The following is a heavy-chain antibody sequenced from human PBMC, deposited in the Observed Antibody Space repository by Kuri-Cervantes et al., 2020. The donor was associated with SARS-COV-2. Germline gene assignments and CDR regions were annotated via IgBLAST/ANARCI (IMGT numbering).Heavy chain of an antibody. V-gene: IGHV3-47*02. Sequence: GESLKISCAASGFAFSSYVLHWVRRAPGKGPEWVSAISTGGVTNYADSLMSRFTISSDNAKKNLYLQMNNLIAEDMAVYYCARDLGGTVNNIAAPWGAYWGQGTLVTVSS. CDR2: ISTGGVT. D-gene: IGHD6-6*01. J-gene: IGHJ4*02. CDR1: GFAFSSYV. CDR3: ARDLGGTVNNIAAPWGAY.